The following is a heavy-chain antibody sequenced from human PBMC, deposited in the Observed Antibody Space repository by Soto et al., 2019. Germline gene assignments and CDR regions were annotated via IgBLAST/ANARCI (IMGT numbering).Heavy chain of an antibody. D-gene: IGHD3-10*01. Sequence: ASVKVSCKASGYTFTSYGISWVRQARGQGLEWMGWISAYNGNTNYAQKLQGRVTMTTDTSTSTAYMELRSLRSDDTAVYYCARRGQLWFGELSSAFDIWGQGTMVTVSS. J-gene: IGHJ3*02. V-gene: IGHV1-18*01. CDR1: GYTFTSYG. CDR2: ISAYNGNT. CDR3: ARRGQLWFGELSSAFDI.